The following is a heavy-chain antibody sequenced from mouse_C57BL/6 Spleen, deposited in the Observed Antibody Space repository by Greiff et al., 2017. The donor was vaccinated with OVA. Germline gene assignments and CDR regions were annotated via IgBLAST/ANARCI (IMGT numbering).Heavy chain of an antibody. CDR2: ISYDGSN. Sequence: EVKLVESGPGLVKPSQSLSLTCSVTGYSITSGYYWNWIRQFPGNKLEWMGYISYDGSNNYNPSLKNRISITRDTSKNQFFLKLNSVTTEDTATYYCAGYEGAMDYWGQGTSVTVSS. CDR1: GYSITSGYY. CDR3: AGYEGAMDY. J-gene: IGHJ4*01. D-gene: IGHD3-1*01. V-gene: IGHV3-6*01.